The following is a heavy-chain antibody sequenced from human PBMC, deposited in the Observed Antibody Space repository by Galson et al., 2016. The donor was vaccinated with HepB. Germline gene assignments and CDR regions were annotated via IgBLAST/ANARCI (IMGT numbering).Heavy chain of an antibody. D-gene: IGHD3-22*01. CDR1: GFTFSSYA. V-gene: IGHV3-23*01. CDR3: AKVDLYDSGGYYYPYYFDY. Sequence: SLRLSCAASGFTFSSYAMSWVRQAPGTGLEWVSAISGSGHSTYYADSVKGRFTISRDNSKNTLYLQMNSLRAEDTAVYYCAKVDLYDSGGYYYPYYFDYWGQGTLVTVSS. J-gene: IGHJ4*02. CDR2: ISGSGHST.